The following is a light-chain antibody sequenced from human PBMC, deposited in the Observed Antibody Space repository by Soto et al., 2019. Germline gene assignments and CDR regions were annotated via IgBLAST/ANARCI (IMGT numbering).Light chain of an antibody. CDR2: AAS. CDR3: QQSHSTPYT. V-gene: IGKV1-39*01. J-gene: IGKJ2*01. CDR1: QTISSY. Sequence: DIQMTQSPSSLSASVGDRVTITCRASQTISSYLNWYQQKPGKAPKLLIYAASSLQCGVPSRFSGSGSGTDFTLTISSLQPDDVAAYYCQQSHSTPYTFGQGTKLEIK.